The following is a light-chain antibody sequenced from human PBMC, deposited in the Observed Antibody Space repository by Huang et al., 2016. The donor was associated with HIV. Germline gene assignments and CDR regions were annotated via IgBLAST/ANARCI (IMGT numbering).Light chain of an antibody. CDR3: MQGIHLPFT. CDR1: QSVLHTDGKTS. Sequence: DIVMTQTHLSLSVIPGQPASISCKSSQSVLHTDGKTSLYWYLQKPGQSPHLLIYELRRRLAGVPDRFRGSGSGTDFTLEIRRVEAEDVGVYYCMQGIHLPFTFGPGTKVDIK. CDR2: ELR. V-gene: IGKV2-29*02. J-gene: IGKJ3*01.